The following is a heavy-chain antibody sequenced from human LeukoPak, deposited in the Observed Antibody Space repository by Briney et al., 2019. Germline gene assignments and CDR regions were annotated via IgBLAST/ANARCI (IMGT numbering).Heavy chain of an antibody. CDR1: GGSISSSSYF. Sequence: SETLSLTCTVSGGSISSSSYFWGWIRQPPGRGLEWIGTLYYSVTTSYNPSLQSRVTISVETSKNQFSLKLSSVTAADTSIYYCARLNAYSSSWHYFDSWGQGTLVTVSS. J-gene: IGHJ4*02. CDR3: ARLNAYSSSWHYFDS. D-gene: IGHD6-13*01. V-gene: IGHV4-39*01. CDR2: LYYSVTT.